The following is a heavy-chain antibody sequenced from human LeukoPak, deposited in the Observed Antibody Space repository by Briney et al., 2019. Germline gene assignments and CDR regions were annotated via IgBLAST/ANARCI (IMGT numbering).Heavy chain of an antibody. CDR2: ISGSGGTT. CDR3: AKENTIFGVVIIPFDY. Sequence: GGSLRLSCAAPGFTFSSYAMSWVRQAPGKGLEWVSAISGSGGTTYYADSVKGRFTISRDNSKNTLYLQMNSLRAEDTAVYYCAKENTIFGVVIIPFDYWGQGTLVTVSS. V-gene: IGHV3-23*01. J-gene: IGHJ4*02. D-gene: IGHD3-3*01. CDR1: GFTFSSYA.